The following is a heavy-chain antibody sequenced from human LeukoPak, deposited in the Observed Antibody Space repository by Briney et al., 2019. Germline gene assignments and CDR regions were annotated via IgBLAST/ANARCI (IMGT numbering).Heavy chain of an antibody. CDR1: GGSFSGYY. V-gene: IGHV4-34*01. CDR2: INHSGNT. D-gene: IGHD2/OR15-2a*01. Sequence: PGTLSLTCAVSGGSFSGYYWSWVRQPPGKGLEWIGEINHSGNTNYDPSLKSRVTISVDTSKKQFSLKLSSVAAADTAVYYCVRLPDSTDAFNIWGQGTMVTVSS. J-gene: IGHJ3*02. CDR3: VRLPDSTDAFNI.